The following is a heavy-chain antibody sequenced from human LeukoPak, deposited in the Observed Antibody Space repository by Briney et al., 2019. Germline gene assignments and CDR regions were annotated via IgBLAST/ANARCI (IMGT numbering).Heavy chain of an antibody. CDR1: DFTLSDYY. J-gene: IGHJ6*02. CDR2: ISNSGSDI. Sequence: PGGSLRLSCAASDFTLSDYYMTWIRQAPGKGLEWLSYISNSGSDIYSVDSVKGRFTISRDNAKNSLYLQMNSLRAEDTAVCYCARSYCATAGIVDVWGQGTTVTVSS. V-gene: IGHV3-11*01. CDR3: ARSYCATAGIVDV. D-gene: IGHD6-13*01.